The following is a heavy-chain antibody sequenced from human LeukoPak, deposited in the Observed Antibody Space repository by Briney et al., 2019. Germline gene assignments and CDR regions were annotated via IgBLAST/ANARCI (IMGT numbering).Heavy chain of an antibody. CDR3: ARRHYYGSGSYFDFFDY. D-gene: IGHD3-10*01. CDR1: GYSFPSYW. J-gene: IGHJ4*02. V-gene: IGHV5-51*01. CDR2: IYPGDSET. Sequence: GESLKISCKGSGYSFPSYWIGWVRQMPGKGLEWTGIIYPGDSETIYSPSFQGQVTISADRSISTAYLQWTSLKASDTAMYYCARRHYYGSGSYFDFFDYWGQGTLVTVSS.